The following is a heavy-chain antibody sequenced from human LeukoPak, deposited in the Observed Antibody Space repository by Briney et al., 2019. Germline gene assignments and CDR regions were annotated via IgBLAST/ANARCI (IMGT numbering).Heavy chain of an antibody. J-gene: IGHJ5*02. Sequence: SETLSLTCAVYGGSFSGYYWSWIRQPLGKGLEWIGEINHSGSTNYNPSLKSRVTISVDTSKNQFSLKLSSVTAADTAVYYCARGFRRFDPWGQGTLVTVSS. CDR1: GGSFSGYY. CDR3: ARGFRRFDP. CDR2: INHSGST. V-gene: IGHV4-34*01. D-gene: IGHD3-10*01.